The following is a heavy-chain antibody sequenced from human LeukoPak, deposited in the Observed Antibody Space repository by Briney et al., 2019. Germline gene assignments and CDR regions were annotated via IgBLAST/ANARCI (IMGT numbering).Heavy chain of an antibody. J-gene: IGHJ4*02. CDR2: IYYSGST. CDR3: AREGGDFWSGYYCDY. V-gene: IGHV4-59*01. CDR1: GDSISTYY. D-gene: IGHD3-3*01. Sequence: SETLSLTCTVSGDSISTYYWTWIRQPPGKGLEWIGYIYYSGSTNYNPSLKSRVTISVDTSKNQFSLKMSSVTAADTAVYYCAREGGDFWSGYYCDYWGQGTLVTVSS.